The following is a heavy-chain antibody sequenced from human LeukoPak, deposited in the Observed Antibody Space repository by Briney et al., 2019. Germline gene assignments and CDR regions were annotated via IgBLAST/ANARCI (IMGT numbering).Heavy chain of an antibody. CDR3: ARDIPYYDILTGHYP. Sequence: GASVKVSCKASGYTFTGYYMYWVRQAPGQGLEWMGWINPNSGGTNYAQKFQGRVTMTRDTSISTAYMELSRLRSDDTAVYYCARDIPYYDILTGHYPWGQGTLVTVSS. V-gene: IGHV1-2*02. J-gene: IGHJ5*02. CDR1: GYTFTGYY. D-gene: IGHD3-9*01. CDR2: INPNSGGT.